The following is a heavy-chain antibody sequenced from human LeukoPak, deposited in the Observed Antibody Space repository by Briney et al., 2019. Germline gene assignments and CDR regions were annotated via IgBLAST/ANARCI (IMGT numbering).Heavy chain of an antibody. D-gene: IGHD2-21*02. CDR2: IRYDGSNK. V-gene: IGHV3-30*02. J-gene: IGHJ4*02. CDR3: AKGSRGSCRGAYCYSFDN. Sequence: PGGSLRLSCAASGFTFSSYGMHWVRQAPGKGLEWVAFIRYDGSNKYYADSVKGRFTISRVNSRNTLYLQMNRLRVEDTAVYYCAKGSRGSCRGAYCYSFDNWGQGAVVTVSS. CDR1: GFTFSSYG.